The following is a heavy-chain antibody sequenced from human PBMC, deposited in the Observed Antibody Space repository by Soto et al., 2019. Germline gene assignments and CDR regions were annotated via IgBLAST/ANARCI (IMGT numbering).Heavy chain of an antibody. D-gene: IGHD6-19*01. V-gene: IGHV3-7*01. J-gene: IGHJ4*02. CDR1: GFHFSAYW. Sequence: EVQLVDSGGGLVQPGGSLRLSCVASGFHFSAYWMSWVRQAPGKGLEWVANIKEDGSDKYYVDSVKGRFTISRDNAKNSLYLQMNSLRAEDTAVYYCVCVSLAGSWGQGTLVTVSS. CDR2: IKEDGSDK. CDR3: VCVSLAGS.